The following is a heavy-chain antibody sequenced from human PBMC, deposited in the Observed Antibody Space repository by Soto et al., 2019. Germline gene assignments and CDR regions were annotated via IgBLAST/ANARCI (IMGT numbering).Heavy chain of an antibody. Sequence: GGSLRLSCAASGFTFSSYSMNWVRQAPGKGLEWVSSISSSSSYIYYADSVKGRFTISRDNAKNSLYLQMNSLRAEDTAVYYCSRYRDSSGWSSIYYWGQGTLVPVSS. CDR2: ISSSSSYI. CDR3: SRYRDSSGWSSIYY. V-gene: IGHV3-21*01. J-gene: IGHJ4*02. CDR1: GFTFSSYS. D-gene: IGHD6-19*01.